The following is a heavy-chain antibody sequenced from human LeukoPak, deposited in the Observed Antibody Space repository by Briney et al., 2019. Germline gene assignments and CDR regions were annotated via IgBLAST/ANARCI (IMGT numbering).Heavy chain of an antibody. CDR2: IYASGGT. V-gene: IGHV3-66*01. Sequence: GGSLRLSCAVSGFSVSINYMSWVRQAPGKGLEWVSVIYASGGTFYTDSVKGRFSISRDTSKNTLDLQMNGLRPDDTAVYYCAAKGEGYTGIYVFAQWGQGTLVTVSS. J-gene: IGHJ4*02. CDR3: AAKGEGYTGIYVFAQ. CDR1: GFSVSINY. D-gene: IGHD1-26*01.